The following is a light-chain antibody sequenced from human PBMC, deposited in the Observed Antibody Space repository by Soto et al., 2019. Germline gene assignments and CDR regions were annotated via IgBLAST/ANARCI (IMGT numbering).Light chain of an antibody. Sequence: QSVLTQPPSVSGAPGQRVTISCTGSSSNIGAGYDVHWYQQLPGTAPKLLIYGNSNRPSGVPDRFSGSKSGTSASLAITGLQAEDEADYYCRSYDSSLSAQVFGTGTQLTVL. CDR3: RSYDSSLSAQV. CDR1: SSNIGAGYD. V-gene: IGLV1-40*01. CDR2: GNS. J-gene: IGLJ1*01.